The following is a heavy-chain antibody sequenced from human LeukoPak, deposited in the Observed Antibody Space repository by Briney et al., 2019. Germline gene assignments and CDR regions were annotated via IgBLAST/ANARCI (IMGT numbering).Heavy chain of an antibody. J-gene: IGHJ3*02. CDR2: INTNTGNP. D-gene: IGHD3-9*01. V-gene: IGHV7-4-1*02. Sequence: GASVKVSCKASGYTFTSYAMNWVRQAPGQGLEWMGWINTNTGNPTYAQGFTGRFVFSLDISVSTAYLQISSLKAEDTAVYYCPSYDILTGYYQADAFDIWGQGTMVTVSS. CDR1: GYTFTSYA. CDR3: PSYDILTGYYQADAFDI.